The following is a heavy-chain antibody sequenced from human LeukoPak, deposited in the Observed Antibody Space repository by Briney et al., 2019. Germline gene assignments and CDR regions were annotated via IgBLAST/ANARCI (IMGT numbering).Heavy chain of an antibody. Sequence: GGSLRLSCAASGFTFSSYGMSWVRQAPGKGLEWVSAISGSGGSTYYADSVKGRFTISRDNSKNTLYLQRNGLRVEDTAVYYCAKGSSTSPSYYFDYWGQGTLVTVSS. D-gene: IGHD2-2*01. J-gene: IGHJ4*02. CDR1: GFTFSSYG. V-gene: IGHV3-23*01. CDR2: ISGSGGST. CDR3: AKGSSTSPSYYFDY.